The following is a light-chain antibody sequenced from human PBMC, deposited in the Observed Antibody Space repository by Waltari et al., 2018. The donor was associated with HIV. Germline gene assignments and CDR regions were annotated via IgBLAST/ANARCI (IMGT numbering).Light chain of an antibody. V-gene: IGLV5-45*02. Sequence: QAVLTQPSSLSASPGASASLTCTLRSGINVGTYTINCYQQKPGSPPQYLLRYKSDSDKQQGSGVPSRFSGSKDASANAGILLISGLQSEDEADYYCMIWYSSAGVFGGGTKLTVL. CDR1: SGINVGTYT. J-gene: IGLJ3*02. CDR3: MIWYSSAGV. CDR2: YKSDSDK.